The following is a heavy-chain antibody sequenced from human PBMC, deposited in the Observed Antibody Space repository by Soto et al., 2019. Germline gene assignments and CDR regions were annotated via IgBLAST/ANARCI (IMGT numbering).Heavy chain of an antibody. CDR2: IYNSATT. D-gene: IGHD2-15*01. V-gene: IGHV4-39*01. CDR3: GRVVIAASAHPDFDY. CDR1: GGSVNSNNYY. Sequence: PSETLSLTCTFSGGSVNSNNYYWGWIRQPPGKGLEWIGSIYNSATTYYNPSLKSRVTISVDTSKNLFSLNLSAVTAADTAMYYCGRVVIAASAHPDFDYWGQGTLVTVSS. J-gene: IGHJ4*02.